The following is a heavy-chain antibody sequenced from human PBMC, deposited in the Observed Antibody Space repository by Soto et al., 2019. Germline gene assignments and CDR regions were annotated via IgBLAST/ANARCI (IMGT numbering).Heavy chain of an antibody. V-gene: IGHV3-23*01. CDR2: ISGSGGST. Sequence: GVSLRVSCAASGFTFSSYAMSWVRQAPGKRLEWISAISGSGGSTYYADSVKGRFTISRDNSKNTLYLQMNSLRAEDTAVYYCAKGPHYYGSGSQYGMDVWGRGTTVTVSS. J-gene: IGHJ6*02. D-gene: IGHD3-10*01. CDR1: GFTFSSYA. CDR3: AKGPHYYGSGSQYGMDV.